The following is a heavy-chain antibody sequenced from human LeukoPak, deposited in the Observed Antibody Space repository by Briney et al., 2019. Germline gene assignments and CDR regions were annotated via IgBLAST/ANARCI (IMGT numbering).Heavy chain of an antibody. CDR1: GFTFSSYG. J-gene: IGHJ4*02. V-gene: IGHV3-30*18. CDR2: ISYDGSNK. D-gene: IGHD3-10*01. Sequence: GRSLRLSCAASGFTFSSYGMHWVRQAPGKGLEWVAVISYDGSNKYYADSVKGRFTISRDNSKNTLYLQMYSLRAEDTAVYYCAKDRRYYGSGSYMDYWGQGTLVTVSS. CDR3: AKDRRYYGSGSYMDY.